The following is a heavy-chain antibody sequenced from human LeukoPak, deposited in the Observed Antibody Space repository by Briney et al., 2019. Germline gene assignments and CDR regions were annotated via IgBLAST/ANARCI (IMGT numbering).Heavy chain of an antibody. J-gene: IGHJ6*03. CDR3: VRDPSYGSSWYYYMDV. D-gene: IGHD6-13*01. CDR1: EFTLVRYA. Sequence: AGGSLRLSCAASEFTLVRYAMNWVRHAPGKGLEWVSYISSSSFKIGYADSVQGRFTISRDNSKNSLYLQMVSLGVEDTAGYYCVRDPSYGSSWYYYMDVWGKGTTVTVSS. V-gene: IGHV3-48*03. CDR2: ISSSSFKI.